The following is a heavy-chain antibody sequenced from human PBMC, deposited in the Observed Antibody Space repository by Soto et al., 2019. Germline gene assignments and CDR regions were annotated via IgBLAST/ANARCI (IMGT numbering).Heavy chain of an antibody. CDR2: IKGQSDGGAT. CDR1: GFTFTNAW. Sequence: EVQLVESGGGVVKPGGSLRLSCAASGFTFTNAWLTWVRQAPGKGLEWVGRIKGQSDGGATDYAAPVKGRFTISRDESKNTVYLQMNRLKTEDTGVYYCTTVLWGGHDGDLHHWGQGTLVTVSS. D-gene: IGHD5-12*01. V-gene: IGHV3-15*01. J-gene: IGHJ1*01. CDR3: TTVLWGGHDGDLHH.